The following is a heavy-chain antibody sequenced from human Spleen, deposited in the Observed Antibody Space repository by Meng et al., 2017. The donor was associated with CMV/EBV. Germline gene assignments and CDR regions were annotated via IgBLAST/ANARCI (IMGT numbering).Heavy chain of an antibody. J-gene: IGHJ4*02. CDR3: ARRISQYYVRGFDY. CDR1: GYTFTAYH. Sequence: ASVKVSCKAAGYTFTAYHIHWVRQAPGQGFEWMGWINPNSGDTNFAQKFQGRVTLTRDTSIGTVYMELSRLRSDDTAMYYCARRISQYYVRGFDYWGQGTLVTVSS. CDR2: INPNSGDT. D-gene: IGHD3-16*01. V-gene: IGHV1-2*02.